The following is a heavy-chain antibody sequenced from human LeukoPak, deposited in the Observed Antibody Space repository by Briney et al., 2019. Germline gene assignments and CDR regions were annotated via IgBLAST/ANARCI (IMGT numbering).Heavy chain of an antibody. CDR2: IRYDGSNK. CDR3: AKDGEDYFDY. V-gene: IGHV3-30*02. CDR1: GFTFSSYG. D-gene: IGHD3-10*01. Sequence: PGRSLRLSCAASGFTFSSYGMHWVRQAPGKGLEWVAFIRYDGSNKYYADSVKGRFTISRDNSKNTLYLQMNSLRAEGTAVYYCAKDGEDYFDYWGQGTLVTVSS. J-gene: IGHJ4*02.